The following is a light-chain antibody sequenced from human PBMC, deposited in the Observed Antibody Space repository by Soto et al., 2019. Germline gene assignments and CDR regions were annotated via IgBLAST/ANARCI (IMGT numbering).Light chain of an antibody. V-gene: IGKV3-15*01. Sequence: EFVLAQSPGTLSLSPGERAPLSCSARQSVSSSYLAWYQQKPGQAPRLLIYGASTRATGIPARFSGSGSGTEFTLTISSLQSEDFAVYYCQQYNNWPPLTFGGGTKVDIK. CDR1: QSVSSSY. CDR3: QQYNNWPPLT. J-gene: IGKJ4*01. CDR2: GAS.